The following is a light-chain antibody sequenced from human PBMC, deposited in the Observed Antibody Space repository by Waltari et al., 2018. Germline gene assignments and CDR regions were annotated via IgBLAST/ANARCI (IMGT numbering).Light chain of an antibody. CDR1: NSNIGRNA. CDR2: GDD. J-gene: IGLJ2*01. V-gene: IGLV1-44*01. Sequence: QSVLIQPPSASGTPGQRVTLSCSGSNSNIGRNAINWYQQLPGTAPKLLMSGDDQRPSGVPVRFSGSKSGTSASLAISGLQSEDEADYYCSAWDDSLNGPIFGGGTKLTVL. CDR3: SAWDDSLNGPI.